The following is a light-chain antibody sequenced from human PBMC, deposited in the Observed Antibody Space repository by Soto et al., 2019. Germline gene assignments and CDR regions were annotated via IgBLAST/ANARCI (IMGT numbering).Light chain of an antibody. CDR2: KAS. V-gene: IGKV1-5*03. Sequence: DIHMTQSPSTLSASIGDRVTITCRASQSVSPWLAWYQQKPGKAPNLLIHKASTLESGVPSRFSGSGSGTEFTLNISILQPDDFATYYCQQYNTFPWTFGHGTQVEIK. J-gene: IGKJ1*01. CDR1: QSVSPW. CDR3: QQYNTFPWT.